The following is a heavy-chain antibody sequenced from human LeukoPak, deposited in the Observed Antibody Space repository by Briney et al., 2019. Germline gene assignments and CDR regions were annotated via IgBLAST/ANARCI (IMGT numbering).Heavy chain of an antibody. J-gene: IGHJ4*02. CDR3: ARGLYSSSWSFYFDY. Sequence: GGSLRLSCAASGFTFSTYGMHWVRQAPGKGLEWVSVIYGGGSTYYADSVKGRFTISRDNSKNTLYLQMNSLRAEDTAVYYCARGLYSSSWSFYFDYWGQGTLVTVSS. CDR1: GFTFSTYG. D-gene: IGHD6-13*01. V-gene: IGHV3-53*01. CDR2: IYGGGST.